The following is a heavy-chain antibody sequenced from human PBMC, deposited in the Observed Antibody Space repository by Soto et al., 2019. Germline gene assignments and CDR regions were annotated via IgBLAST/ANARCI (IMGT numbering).Heavy chain of an antibody. V-gene: IGHV4-59*01. D-gene: IGHD3-10*01. CDR2: IYYSGST. J-gene: IGHJ4*02. CDR3: ARDLVVRGVISLTHYFDY. Sequence: QVQLQESGPGLVKPSETLSLTCTVSGGSISSYYWSWIRQPPGKGLEWIGYIYYSGSTNYNPSLKGRVTITVDTSNYQFSLKLRSVTAADTAVYYCARDLVVRGVISLTHYFDYWGQGTLVTVSS. CDR1: GGSISSYY.